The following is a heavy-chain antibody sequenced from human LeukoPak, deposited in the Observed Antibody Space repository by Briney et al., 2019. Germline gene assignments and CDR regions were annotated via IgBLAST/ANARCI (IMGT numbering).Heavy chain of an antibody. J-gene: IGHJ4*02. V-gene: IGHV4-4*02. Sequence: SETLSLTCAVSGGSISSSNWWSWVRQPPGKGLEWIGEIYHSGSTNYNPSLKGRVTISVDKSKNQFSLKLSSVTAADTAVYYCTRVVEQGIAAGYWGQGTLVTVSS. D-gene: IGHD6-13*01. CDR2: IYHSGST. CDR1: GGSISSSNW. CDR3: TRVVEQGIAAGY.